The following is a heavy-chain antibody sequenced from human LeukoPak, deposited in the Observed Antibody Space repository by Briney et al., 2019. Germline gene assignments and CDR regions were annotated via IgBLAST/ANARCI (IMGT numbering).Heavy chain of an antibody. CDR1: GFTVSSNY. CDR2: IYSGGST. V-gene: IGHV3-66*02. Sequence: GGSLRLSCAAPGFTVSSNYMSWVRQAPGKGLEWVSVIYSGGSTYYADSVKGRFTISRDNSKNTLYLQMNSLRAEDTAVYYCARGGGLLWFGEVLDYWGQGTLVTVSS. CDR3: ARGGGLLWFGEVLDY. J-gene: IGHJ4*02. D-gene: IGHD3-10*01.